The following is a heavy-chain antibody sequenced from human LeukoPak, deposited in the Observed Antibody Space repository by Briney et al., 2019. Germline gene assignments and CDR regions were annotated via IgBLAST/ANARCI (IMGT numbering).Heavy chain of an antibody. V-gene: IGHV4-59*01. CDR3: SRAGYCNGGTCPNFDN. J-gene: IGHJ4*02. CDR1: GGSMTHYY. Sequence: PSETLSLTCNVSGGSMTHYYWSWIRQPPGKGLEWFGNIHSDKRANYNPSLKRRVTMSVDTSKMQFSLRLNSVTAADTAVYYCSRAGYCNGGTCPNFDNWGQGALVTVSS. D-gene: IGHD2-15*01. CDR2: IHSDKRA.